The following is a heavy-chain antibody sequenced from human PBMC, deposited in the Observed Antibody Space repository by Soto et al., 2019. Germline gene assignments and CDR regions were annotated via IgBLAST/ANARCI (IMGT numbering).Heavy chain of an antibody. Sequence: QVQLQQWGAGLLKPSETLSLTYAVYGGSFSGYYWSWIRQPPGKGLEWIGEINHSGSTNYNPSLKSRVTISVDTSKNQFSLKLSSVTAADTAVYYCARGLVGLADDRNYYYYYGMDVWGQGTTVTVSS. CDR1: GGSFSGYY. V-gene: IGHV4-34*01. J-gene: IGHJ6*02. CDR2: INHSGST. CDR3: ARGLVGLADDRNYYYYYGMDV. D-gene: IGHD3-9*01.